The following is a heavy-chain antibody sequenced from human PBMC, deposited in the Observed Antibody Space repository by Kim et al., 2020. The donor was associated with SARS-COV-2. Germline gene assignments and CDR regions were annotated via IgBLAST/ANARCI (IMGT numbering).Heavy chain of an antibody. CDR2: ISYDGSNK. V-gene: IGHV3-30*18. CDR3: AKDLGLFVEGFDY. J-gene: IGHJ4*02. Sequence: GGSLRLSCAASGFTFSSYGMHWVRQAPGKGLEWVAVISYDGSNKYYADSVKGRFTISRDNSKNTLYLQMNSLRAEDTAVYYCAKDLGLFVEGFDYLGQGT. CDR1: GFTFSSYG. D-gene: IGHD2-15*01.